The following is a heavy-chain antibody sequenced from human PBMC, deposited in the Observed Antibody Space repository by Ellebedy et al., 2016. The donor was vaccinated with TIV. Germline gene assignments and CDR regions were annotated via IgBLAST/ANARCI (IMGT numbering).Heavy chain of an antibody. D-gene: IGHD6-19*01. Sequence: SETLSLTCAVSGGSISSNYWGWIRQPPGKGLEWIGFLSHSGSTFYTPSLKSRVDISGDTSKDRFSLTLTAVTAGDTAMYYCARLRLVWGAFDIWGQGTMVTVSS. CDR1: GGSISSNY. V-gene: IGHV4-39*01. CDR3: ARLRLVWGAFDI. CDR2: LSHSGST. J-gene: IGHJ3*02.